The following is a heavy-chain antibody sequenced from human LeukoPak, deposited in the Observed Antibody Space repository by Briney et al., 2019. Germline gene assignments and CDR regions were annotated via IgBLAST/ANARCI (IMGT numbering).Heavy chain of an antibody. Sequence: GGSLRLSCAASGFTFSSYWMSWVRQAPGKGLEWVANIKQDGSEKYYVDSVKGRFTISRDNAKSSLYLQMNSLRAEDTAVYYCARGDGIGYMDVWGKGTTVTVSS. CDR3: ARGDGIGYMDV. V-gene: IGHV3-7*01. J-gene: IGHJ6*03. CDR2: IKQDGSEK. CDR1: GFTFSSYW. D-gene: IGHD2-15*01.